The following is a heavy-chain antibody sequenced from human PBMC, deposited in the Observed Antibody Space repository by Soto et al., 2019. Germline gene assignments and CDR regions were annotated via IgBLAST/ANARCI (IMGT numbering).Heavy chain of an antibody. CDR2: IIPIFGTA. V-gene: IGHV1-69*01. J-gene: IGHJ6*02. Sequence: QVQLVQSGAEVKKPGSSVKVSCKASGGTFSSYAISWVRQAPGQGLEWMGGIIPIFGTANYAQKFQGRVTITAEESTSTAYMELSSLRSEDTAVYYCARDRTVTTFNYYGMDVWGQWTTVTVSS. CDR3: ARDRTVTTFNYYGMDV. D-gene: IGHD4-17*01. CDR1: GGTFSSYA.